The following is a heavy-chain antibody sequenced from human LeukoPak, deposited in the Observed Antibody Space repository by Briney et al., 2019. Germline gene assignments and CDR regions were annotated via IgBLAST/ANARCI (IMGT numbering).Heavy chain of an antibody. CDR2: ISWDGGST. J-gene: IGHJ4*02. Sequence: GGSLRLSCTASGHTFSTYWMHWVRQAPGKGLEWVSLISWDGGSTYYADSVKGRITMSRDNSKNSLYLQMNSLRAEDTALYYCAKEMVGAFDYWGQGTLVTVSS. V-gene: IGHV3-43D*03. CDR1: GHTFSTYW. D-gene: IGHD1-26*01. CDR3: AKEMVGAFDY.